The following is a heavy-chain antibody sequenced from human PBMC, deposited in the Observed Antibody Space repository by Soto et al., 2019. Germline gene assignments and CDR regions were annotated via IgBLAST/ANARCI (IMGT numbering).Heavy chain of an antibody. D-gene: IGHD1-26*01. CDR1: GGTFSSYA. CDR3: ARAPYSGSSLPYYYYYYGMDV. CDR2: IIPIFGTA. J-gene: IGHJ6*02. V-gene: IGHV1-69*05. Sequence: SVKVSCKASGGTFSSYAISWVRQAPGQGLEWMGGIIPIFGTANYAQKFQGRVTMTRDTSTSTVYMELSSLRSEDTAVYYCARAPYSGSSLPYYYYYYGMDVWGQGTTVTVSS.